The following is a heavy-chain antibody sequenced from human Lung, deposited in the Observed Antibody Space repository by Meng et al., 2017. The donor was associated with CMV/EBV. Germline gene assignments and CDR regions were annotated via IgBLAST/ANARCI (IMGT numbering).Heavy chain of an antibody. D-gene: IGHD2-2*01. CDR1: GFTFSSYS. J-gene: IGHJ4*02. CDR2: ISSSSSYI. Sequence: GGSLRLXCAASGFTFSSYSMNWVRQAPGKGLEWVSSISSSSSYIYYADSVKGRFTISRDNAKNSLYLQMNSLRAEDTAVYYCARDGRGSRATRYVDYFDYWGQGXLVTFSS. CDR3: ARDGRGSRATRYVDYFDY. V-gene: IGHV3-21*01.